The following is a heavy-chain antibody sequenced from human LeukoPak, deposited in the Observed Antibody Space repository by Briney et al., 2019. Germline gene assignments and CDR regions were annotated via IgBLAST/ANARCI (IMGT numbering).Heavy chain of an antibody. CDR3: ARVDSTFNFYFNMDV. V-gene: IGHV4-38-2*02. CDR2: IYHSGST. D-gene: IGHD2/OR15-2a*01. Sequence: SETLSLTCTVSGYSISSGYYWGWLRQPPGKGLEWIGSIYHSGSTYYNPSLKSRVTISADTSQNQFSLKMTSVTAVDTAVYYCARVDSTFNFYFNMDVWGQGTTVIV. J-gene: IGHJ6*03. CDR1: GYSISSGYY.